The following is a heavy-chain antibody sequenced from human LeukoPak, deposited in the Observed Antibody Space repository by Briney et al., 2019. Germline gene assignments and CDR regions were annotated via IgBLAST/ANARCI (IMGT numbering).Heavy chain of an antibody. CDR3: AGYYYDSSGYLY. CDR1: GGSFSSSY. J-gene: IGHJ4*02. Sequence: PSETLSLTCIVSGGSFSSSYWSWIRQPPGKGLEWIAYIYSNGNTNSNPSLKSRVTIAVDTSQSQFSLKLSSVTAADTAVYYCAGYYYDSSGYLYWGQGTLVTVSS. V-gene: IGHV4-59*01. CDR2: IYSNGNT. D-gene: IGHD3-22*01.